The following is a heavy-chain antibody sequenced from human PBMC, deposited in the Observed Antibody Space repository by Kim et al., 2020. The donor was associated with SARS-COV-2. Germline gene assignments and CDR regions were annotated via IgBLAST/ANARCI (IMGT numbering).Heavy chain of an antibody. CDR3: ASLYCSGGSCYGEGWFDP. V-gene: IGHV1-69*13. CDR1: GGTFSSYA. J-gene: IGHJ5*02. Sequence: SVKVSCKASGGTFSSYAISWVRQAPGQWLEWMGGIIPIFGTANYAQKFQGRVTITADESTSTAYMELSSLRSEDTAVYYCASLYCSGGSCYGEGWFDPWGQGTLVTVSS. CDR2: IIPIFGTA. D-gene: IGHD2-15*01.